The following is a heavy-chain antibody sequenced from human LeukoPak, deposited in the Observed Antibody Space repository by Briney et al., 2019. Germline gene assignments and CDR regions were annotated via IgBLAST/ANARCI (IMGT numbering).Heavy chain of an antibody. Sequence: GGSLRLSCAASGFTFSSYAMHRVRQAPGEGPEWVAVISNDGNNKHFADSVRGRFTISRDNSKNTLYLQMNSLRAEDTAVYYCARDLLLGNRYYFGMDVWGKGTTVTVSS. V-gene: IGHV3-30*04. CDR2: ISNDGNNK. CDR3: ARDLLLGNRYYFGMDV. J-gene: IGHJ6*04. D-gene: IGHD1-14*01. CDR1: GFTFSSYA.